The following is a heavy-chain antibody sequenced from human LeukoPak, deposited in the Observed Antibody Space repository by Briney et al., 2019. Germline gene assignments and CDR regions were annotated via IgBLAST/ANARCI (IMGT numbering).Heavy chain of an antibody. V-gene: IGHV3-74*01. CDR2: INRDGTGT. D-gene: IGHD1-26*01. J-gene: IGHJ4*02. CDR1: GFTFSAYW. Sequence: GGSLRLSCAASGFTFSAYWMHWVRQVPGKGLVWVSRINRDGTGTAYTDSVEGRFTVSRDNDKNTLYLQMNSLRDEDTAVYYCAREGLGAGQYYFHYWGQGALVTVSS. CDR3: AREGLGAGQYYFHY.